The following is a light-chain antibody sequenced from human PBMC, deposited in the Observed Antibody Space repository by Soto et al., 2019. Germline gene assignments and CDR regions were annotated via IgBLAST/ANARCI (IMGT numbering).Light chain of an antibody. Sequence: EIVLTQSPGTLSLSPGERATLYCRASQSVSSNLAWYQQRPGQAPRLLIYGASTRATGIPARFSGSGSGTDFTLTISSLKPEDFAVYYCQHRYNWPPITFGQGTRLEIK. J-gene: IGKJ5*01. CDR1: QSVSSN. V-gene: IGKV3-11*01. CDR2: GAS. CDR3: QHRYNWPPIT.